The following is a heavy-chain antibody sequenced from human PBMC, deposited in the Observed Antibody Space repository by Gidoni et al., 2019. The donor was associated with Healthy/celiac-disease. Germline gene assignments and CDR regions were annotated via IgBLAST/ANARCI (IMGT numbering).Heavy chain of an antibody. CDR2: ISWNSGSI. D-gene: IGHD6-19*01. Sequence: LRLSCAASGFTFDDYAMQWVRQAPGKGLEWGSGISWNSGSIGYADSVKGRFTISRDNAKNSLYLQMNSLRPEDTPLYSCAKGTNIAVVAPVGWFAPWGQETLVPVSS. V-gene: IGHV3-9*01. CDR1: GFTFDDYA. J-gene: IGHJ5*02. CDR3: AKGTNIAVVAPVGWFAP.